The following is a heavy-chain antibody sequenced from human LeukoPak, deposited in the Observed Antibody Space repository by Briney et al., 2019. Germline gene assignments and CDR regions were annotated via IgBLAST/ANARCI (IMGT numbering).Heavy chain of an antibody. CDR3: ATSPNLIVGEHYGAFDI. J-gene: IGHJ3*02. CDR1: GGSISSYY. D-gene: IGHD1-26*01. Sequence: PSETLSLTCTVSGGSISSYYWSWIRQPPGKGLKWIGYIYYSGSTNYNPSLKSRVTISVDTSKNQFSLKLSSVTAADTAVYYCATSPNLIVGEHYGAFDIWGQGTMVTVSS. CDR2: IYYSGST. V-gene: IGHV4-59*01.